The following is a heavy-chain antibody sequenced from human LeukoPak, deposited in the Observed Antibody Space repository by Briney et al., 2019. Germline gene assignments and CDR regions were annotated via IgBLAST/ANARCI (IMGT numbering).Heavy chain of an antibody. CDR3: ARDLKFSPYYFDY. Sequence: ASVKVSCKASGYTFTSYGISWVRQAPGQGLEWMGWISGYNGITNYAQKVQGRVTMTTDTSTSTAYMELRSLRSDDTAIYYCARDLKFSPYYFDYWGQGTLVTVSS. D-gene: IGHD3-9*01. CDR1: GYTFTSYG. CDR2: ISGYNGIT. J-gene: IGHJ4*02. V-gene: IGHV1-18*04.